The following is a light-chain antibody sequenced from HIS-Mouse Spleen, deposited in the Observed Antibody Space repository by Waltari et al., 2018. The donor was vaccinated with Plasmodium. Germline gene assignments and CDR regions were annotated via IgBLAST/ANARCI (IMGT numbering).Light chain of an antibody. CDR2: DVS. J-gene: IGLJ1*01. CDR3: SSYTSSSTLNYV. Sequence: QSALTQPASVSGSPGQSITISCTGTSSDVGGYNYVSWYQQHPGKARKLMIYDVSNRPSGVSNRFSGSKSGNTASLTISGLQAEDEADYYCSSYTSSSTLNYVFGTGTKVTVL. V-gene: IGLV2-14*03. CDR1: SSDVGGYNY.